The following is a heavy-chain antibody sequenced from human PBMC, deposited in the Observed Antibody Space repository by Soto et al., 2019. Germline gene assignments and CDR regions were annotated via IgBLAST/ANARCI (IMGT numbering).Heavy chain of an antibody. CDR2: MNPNSGNT. Sequence: SVKVSFKDSGYTFTSYDINWVRQATVQGLEWMGWMNPNSGNTGYAQKFQGRVTMTRNTSISTAYMELSSLRSEDTAVYYCARGYCSGGSCYSGNWFDPWGQGTPVTVYS. CDR1: GYTFTSYD. J-gene: IGHJ5*02. V-gene: IGHV1-8*01. CDR3: ARGYCSGGSCYSGNWFDP. D-gene: IGHD2-15*01.